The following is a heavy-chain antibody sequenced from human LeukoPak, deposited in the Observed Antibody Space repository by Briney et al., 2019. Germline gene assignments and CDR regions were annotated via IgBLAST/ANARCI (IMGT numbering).Heavy chain of an antibody. V-gene: IGHV1-18*01. CDR1: GGTFSSYA. CDR3: ARGASIAARPFFVDY. Sequence: ASVKVSCKASGGTFSSYAISWVRQAPGQGLEWMGWISAYNGNTNYAQELQGRVTMTTDTSTSTAYMELRSLRSDDTAVYYCARGASIAARPFFVDYWGQGTLVTVSS. J-gene: IGHJ4*02. D-gene: IGHD6-6*01. CDR2: ISAYNGNT.